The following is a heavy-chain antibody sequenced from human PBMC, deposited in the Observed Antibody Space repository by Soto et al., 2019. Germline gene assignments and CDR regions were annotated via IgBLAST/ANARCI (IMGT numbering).Heavy chain of an antibody. D-gene: IGHD1-26*01. Sequence: ASVKVSCKASGYTFTSYGISWVRQAPGQGLEWMGWISAYNGNTNYAQKLQGRVTMTTDTSTSTAYTELRSLRSDDTAVYYCARDRLVGATTSFDYWGQGTLVTVSS. V-gene: IGHV1-18*01. CDR1: GYTFTSYG. CDR2: ISAYNGNT. J-gene: IGHJ4*02. CDR3: ARDRLVGATTSFDY.